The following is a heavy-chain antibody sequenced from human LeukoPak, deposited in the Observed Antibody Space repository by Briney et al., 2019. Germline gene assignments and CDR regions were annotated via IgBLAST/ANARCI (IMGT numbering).Heavy chain of an antibody. CDR1: GGSISSYY. D-gene: IGHD3-10*01. Sequence: PSKTLSLTCTVSGGSISSYYWSLIRQPPGKGLEWIGYIYYSGSTNYNPSLKSRVTISVDTSKNQFSLKLSSVTAADTAVYYCAREASSGRYQYYFDYWGQGTLVTVSS. J-gene: IGHJ4*02. CDR2: IYYSGST. CDR3: AREASSGRYQYYFDY. V-gene: IGHV4-59*01.